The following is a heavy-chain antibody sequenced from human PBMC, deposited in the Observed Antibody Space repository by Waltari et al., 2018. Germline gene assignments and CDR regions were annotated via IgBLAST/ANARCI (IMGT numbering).Heavy chain of an antibody. Sequence: QVQLVQSGAEVKKPGSSVKVSCKASGGTFSSYAISWVRQAPGQGLEWMGGIIPIFGTANYAQKFQGRGTITTDESTSTAYMELSSLRSEDTAVYYCAREIVVQGVYYFDYWGQGTLVTVSS. CDR3: AREIVVQGVYYFDY. CDR2: IIPIFGTA. CDR1: GGTFSSYA. V-gene: IGHV1-69*05. D-gene: IGHD3-10*01. J-gene: IGHJ4*02.